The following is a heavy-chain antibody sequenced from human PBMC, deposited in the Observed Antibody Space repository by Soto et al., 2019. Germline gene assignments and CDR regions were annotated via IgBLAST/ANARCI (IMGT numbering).Heavy chain of an antibody. Sequence: QVQLQESGPGLVKPSQTLSLTCTVSGGSISSGDYYWSWIRQPSGKGLEWIGYIYYSGSTYYNPSLKSRVTISVDTSKNQFSLKLSSVTAADTAVYYCARGRFLEWLLSGWFDPWGQGTLVTVSS. V-gene: IGHV4-30-4*01. CDR3: ARGRFLEWLLSGWFDP. CDR1: GGSISSGDYY. CDR2: IYYSGST. J-gene: IGHJ5*02. D-gene: IGHD3-3*01.